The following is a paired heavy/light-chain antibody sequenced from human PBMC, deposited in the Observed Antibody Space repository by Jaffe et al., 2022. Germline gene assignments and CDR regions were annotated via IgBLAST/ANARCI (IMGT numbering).Light chain of an antibody. Sequence: DIQMTQSPSSLSASIGDRVTITCRASQSINKYLNWYQQKPGRAPKLLIYGASNLQNGVPSRFSGSGSGTDFTLTINSLLPGDFATYYCQQTYSDPPEWTFGQGTKVDIK. J-gene: IGKJ1*01. CDR3: QQTYSDPPEWT. CDR1: QSINKY. CDR2: GAS. V-gene: IGKV1-39*01.
Heavy chain of an antibody. Sequence: EVQLVQSGAEVKKPGESLKISCKVSEHSVTPYWIGWVRQMPGKGLEWMGFISTGNSDTRYSPSFQGHVTISLDKSVNTAYLQWSSLQASDTAMYYCVRYLMTTETSFALHLWGQGTMVAVSS. CDR3: VRYLMTTETSFALHL. CDR2: ISTGNSDT. J-gene: IGHJ3*01. CDR1: EHSVTPYW. D-gene: IGHD4-17*01. V-gene: IGHV5-51*03.